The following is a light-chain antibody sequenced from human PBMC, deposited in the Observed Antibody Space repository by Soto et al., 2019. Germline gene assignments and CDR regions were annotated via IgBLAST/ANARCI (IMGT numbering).Light chain of an antibody. V-gene: IGKV1-8*01. CDR2: AAS. CDR1: QGVSSY. J-gene: IGKJ3*01. Sequence: ATRMTQSPSSFSASTGDRVNITCRADQGVSSYLAWYQQKPGRAHKLLIYAASTLQSGVPSTFSGSGSGTDFTLTISCLQSEDFATYFCQHYSTYPFTFGPGPKVDVK. CDR3: QHYSTYPFT.